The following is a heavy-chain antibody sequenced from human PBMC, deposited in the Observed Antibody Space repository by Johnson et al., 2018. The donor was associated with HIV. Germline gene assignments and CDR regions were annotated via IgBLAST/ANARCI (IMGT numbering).Heavy chain of an antibody. Sequence: VQLVESGGGLVQPGGSLRLSCAASGFTFSSYAMSWVRQAPGKGLEWVSYISRGGSSASVIYYADSVKGRFTISRENAKNSVYLQMNSLRADDTAVYYCARDRSLWFRELWPRDAFDMGGQGTKITVSS. CDR1: GFTFSSYA. CDR3: ARDRSLWFRELWPRDAFDM. D-gene: IGHD3-10*01. V-gene: IGHV3-48*04. J-gene: IGHJ3*02. CDR2: ISRGGSSASVI.